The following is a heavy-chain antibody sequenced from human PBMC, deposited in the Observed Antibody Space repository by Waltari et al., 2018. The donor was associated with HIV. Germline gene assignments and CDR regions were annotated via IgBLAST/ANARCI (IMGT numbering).Heavy chain of an antibody. CDR3: ATTHGSGDYDNDFDY. Sequence: EVRLVESGGGWVQPGGSLTRPCERSGFTSAFYWLCWVRQAPGKGLEWVANINQAGTERHYVDSVRGRFTISRDNGKRSSFLQMNSLTVEDTAVYYCATTHGSGDYDNDFDYWGQGTLV. J-gene: IGHJ4*02. CDR1: GFTSAFYW. CDR2: INQAGTER. V-gene: IGHV3-7*01. D-gene: IGHD3-10*01.